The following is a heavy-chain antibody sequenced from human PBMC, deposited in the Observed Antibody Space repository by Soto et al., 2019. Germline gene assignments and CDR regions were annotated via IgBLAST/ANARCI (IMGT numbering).Heavy chain of an antibody. CDR1: GFTFSSYA. CDR2: ISYDGSNK. Sequence: PGGSLRLSCAASGFTFSSYAMHWVRQAPGKGLEWVAVISYDGSNKYYADSVKGRFTISRDNSKNTLYLQMNSLRAEDTAVYYCARDQDTAKYGMDVWGQGTTVTVSS. V-gene: IGHV3-30-3*01. D-gene: IGHD5-18*01. J-gene: IGHJ6*02. CDR3: ARDQDTAKYGMDV.